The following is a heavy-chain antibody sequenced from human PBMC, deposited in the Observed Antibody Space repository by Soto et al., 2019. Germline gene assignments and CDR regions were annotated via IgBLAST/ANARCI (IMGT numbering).Heavy chain of an antibody. Sequence: QLVQSWAEVKKPGASVKVSCKTSGPTFIVSYIHWVRQAPGQGLEWMGWIDPKSGDTTYEQKFLGRVTMTRDTSINTAYMEVNTLTSDDTALYYCARVSVDFPEWGQGTLITVSS. CDR2: IDPKSGDT. CDR1: GPTFIVSY. J-gene: IGHJ4*02. CDR3: ARVSVDFPE. D-gene: IGHD5-12*01. V-gene: IGHV1-2*02.